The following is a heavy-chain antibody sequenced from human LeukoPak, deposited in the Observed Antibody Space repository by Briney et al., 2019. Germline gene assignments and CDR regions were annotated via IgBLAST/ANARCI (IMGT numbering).Heavy chain of an antibody. CDR2: ISWDGGST. Sequence: GGSLRLSCAPSGFTFDDYAMRWVRQAPGEGLEWVSLISWDGGSTYYADSVKGRFTISRDNSKNSLYLQMNSLRAEDTALYYCAKGGGYYGSGSYYKDVWGKGTTVTVSS. V-gene: IGHV3-43D*03. D-gene: IGHD3-10*01. J-gene: IGHJ6*03. CDR1: GFTFDDYA. CDR3: AKGGGYYGSGSYYKDV.